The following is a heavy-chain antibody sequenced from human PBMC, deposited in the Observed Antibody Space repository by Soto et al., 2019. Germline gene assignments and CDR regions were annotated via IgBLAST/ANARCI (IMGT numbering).Heavy chain of an antibody. CDR2: ICPFNGHT. Sequence: QVQLVQSGGEVKKPGASVKVSCKPSGYTFTNYVISWVRRAPGQGLEWMGWICPFNGHTKYAQTFQGRVTLTTDTSTSTAYMELRSHIYDDTAVYYCARDAGSESYLAYWGQGTLVTVSS. V-gene: IGHV1-18*01. CDR1: GYTFTNYV. D-gene: IGHD1-26*01. CDR3: ARDAGSESYLAY. J-gene: IGHJ4*02.